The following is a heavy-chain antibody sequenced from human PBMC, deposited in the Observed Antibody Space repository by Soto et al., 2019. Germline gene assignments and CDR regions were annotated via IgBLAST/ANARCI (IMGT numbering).Heavy chain of an antibody. V-gene: IGHV3-20*01. CDR3: ARPRFSTDYGDYQDAFDI. Sequence: GGSLRLSCAASGFTFDDYGMSWVRQAPGKGLEWVSGINWNGGSTGYADSVKGRFTISRDNAKNSLYLQMNSLRAEDTALYHCARPRFSTDYGDYQDAFDIWGQGTMVTVSS. D-gene: IGHD4-17*01. J-gene: IGHJ3*02. CDR1: GFTFDDYG. CDR2: INWNGGST.